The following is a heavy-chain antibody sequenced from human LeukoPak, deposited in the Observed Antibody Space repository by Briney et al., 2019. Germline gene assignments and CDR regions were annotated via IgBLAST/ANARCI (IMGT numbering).Heavy chain of an antibody. CDR1: GYSISSGYY. Sequence: SETLSLTCTVSGYSISSGYYWGWIRQPPGKGLEWIGSIYHSGSIYYNPSLKSRVTISLDTSKNQFSLKLSSVTAADTAMYYCARDLSRDGCNRWGQGTLVTVSS. CDR2: IYHSGSI. D-gene: IGHD5-24*01. CDR3: ARDLSRDGCNR. J-gene: IGHJ5*02. V-gene: IGHV4-38-2*02.